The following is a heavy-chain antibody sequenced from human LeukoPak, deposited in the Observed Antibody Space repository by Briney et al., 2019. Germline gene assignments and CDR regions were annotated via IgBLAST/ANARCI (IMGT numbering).Heavy chain of an antibody. D-gene: IGHD3-16*01. CDR3: AKGQLGRYYYYGMDV. CDR1: GFTFDDYA. Sequence: GRSLRLSCAASGFTFDDYATHWVRQAPGKGLEWVSGISWNSGSIGYADCVKGRFTISRDNAKNSLYLQMNSLRAEDTALYYCAKGQLGRYYYYGMDVWGQGTTVTVSS. CDR2: ISWNSGSI. V-gene: IGHV3-9*01. J-gene: IGHJ6*02.